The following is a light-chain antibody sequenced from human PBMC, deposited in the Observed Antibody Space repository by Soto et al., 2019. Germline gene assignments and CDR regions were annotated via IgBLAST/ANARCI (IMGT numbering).Light chain of an antibody. J-gene: IGKJ1*01. Sequence: LLTQSPATLSLSPGESATLSCRASQTVSSQLAWYQQKPGQAPRLLIYDASKRATGVPGRFSGTGSGTDFTLTISSLEPDDFGVYCCQQRSSWPTFGQGTKV. CDR3: QQRSSWPT. CDR2: DAS. V-gene: IGKV3-11*01. CDR1: QTVSSQ.